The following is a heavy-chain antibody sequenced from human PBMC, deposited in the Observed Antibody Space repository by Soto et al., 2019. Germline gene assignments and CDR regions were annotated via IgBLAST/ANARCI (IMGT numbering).Heavy chain of an antibody. D-gene: IGHD5-18*01. CDR2: IWYDGSNN. J-gene: IGHJ6*02. CDR3: ARDYTAMALDYCDGMDV. Sequence: QVQLVESGGGVVQPGRSLRLSCAASGFTFSSYGMHWVRQAPGKGLEWVAVIWYDGSNNYYADSVKGRFTISRDNSKNTLYLHMNSRRAEDTAVYYCARDYTAMALDYCDGMDVWGQGTAVTVSS. V-gene: IGHV3-33*01. CDR1: GFTFSSYG.